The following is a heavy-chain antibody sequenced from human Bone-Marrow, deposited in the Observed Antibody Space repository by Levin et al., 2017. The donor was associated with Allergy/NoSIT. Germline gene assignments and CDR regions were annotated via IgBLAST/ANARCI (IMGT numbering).Heavy chain of an antibody. J-gene: IGHJ4*02. CDR1: GPSFSTYG. D-gene: IGHD3-22*01. Sequence: GESLKISCVASGPSFSTYGMHWVRQAPGKGLEWVAVISYDGNNDYYAASVKGRFTISRDNSKNTLYLQMNSLRVEDTAVYYCTTGIIVVTIGHDFWGQGTQVTVSS. V-gene: IGHV3-30-3*01. CDR2: ISYDGNND. CDR3: TTGIIVVTIGHDF.